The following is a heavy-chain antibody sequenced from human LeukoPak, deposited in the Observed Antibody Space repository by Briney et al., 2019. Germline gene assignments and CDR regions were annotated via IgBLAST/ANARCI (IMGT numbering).Heavy chain of an antibody. D-gene: IGHD3-10*01. V-gene: IGHV4-59*08. CDR3: AGPIPHYYGSGSYFSFDVFDI. J-gene: IGHJ3*02. CDR2: IYYSGST. Sequence: SETLSLTCAVYGGSFSSYYWSWIRQPPGKGLEWIGYIYYSGSTNYNPSLKSRVAISVATSKDQFSLKLSSVTAADTAVYYCAGPIPHYYGSGSYFSFDVFDIWGQGTMVSVSS. CDR1: GGSFSSYY.